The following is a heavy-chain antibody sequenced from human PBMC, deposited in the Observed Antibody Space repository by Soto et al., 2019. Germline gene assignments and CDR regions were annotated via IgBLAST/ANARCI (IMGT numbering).Heavy chain of an antibody. Sequence: EVELVESGGGLVQPGGSLRLSCAATGFMFSSYWMTWVRQAPGKGLEWVANINQNGSERYYVDSVEGRFTISRDNAKNSVFLQMENLRVEDTAMYYCATDNLDFWGRGTLVTVSS. CDR1: GFMFSSYW. CDR3: ATDNLDF. V-gene: IGHV3-7*05. J-gene: IGHJ4*02. D-gene: IGHD3-9*01. CDR2: INQNGSER.